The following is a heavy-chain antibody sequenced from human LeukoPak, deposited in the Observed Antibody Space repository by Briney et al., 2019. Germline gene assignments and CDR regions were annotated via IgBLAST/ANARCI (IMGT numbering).Heavy chain of an antibody. CDR2: ISGSGDST. J-gene: IGHJ4*02. D-gene: IGHD4-17*01. Sequence: GGSLRLSCAASGFIFRNYAMTWVRQAPGKGLEWVSDISGSGDSTYYADSVKGRFTISRDNSKNTLYLQMNSLRAEDTALYYCARNGRRTTVTSDFWGQGTLVTVSS. CDR1: GFIFRNYA. V-gene: IGHV3-23*01. CDR3: ARNGRRTTVTSDF.